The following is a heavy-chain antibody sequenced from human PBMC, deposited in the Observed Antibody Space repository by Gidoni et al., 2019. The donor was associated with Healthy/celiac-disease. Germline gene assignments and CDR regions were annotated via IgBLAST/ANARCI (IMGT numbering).Heavy chain of an antibody. J-gene: IGHJ4*02. CDR2: ISGSGHST. V-gene: IGHV3-23*01. CDR3: AKVHGTMIIVIITGLYYFDY. D-gene: IGHD3-22*01. Sequence: EVQMLESGGGLVQPGGSLRLSCAASGFTFNSYAMSWVRQAPGKGLEWVSSISGSGHSTYYADFGKGRFTISRDNSKNTLYLQMNSLRAEDTAVYYCAKVHGTMIIVIITGLYYFDYWGQGTLVTVSS. CDR1: GFTFNSYA.